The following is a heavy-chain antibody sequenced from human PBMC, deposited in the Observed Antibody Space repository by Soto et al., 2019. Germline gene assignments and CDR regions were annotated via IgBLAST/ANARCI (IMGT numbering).Heavy chain of an antibody. CDR1: GYTFTGYY. V-gene: IGHV1-2*04. D-gene: IGHD3-3*01. CDR2: INPNSGGT. CDR3: AREKSYDFWSGYKCYGMDV. Sequence: ASVKVSFKASGYTFTGYYMHWVRQAPGQGLEWMGWINPNSGGTNYAQKFQGWVTMTRDTSISTAYMELSRLRSDDTAVYYCAREKSYDFWSGYKCYGMDVWGQGTTVTVSS. J-gene: IGHJ6*02.